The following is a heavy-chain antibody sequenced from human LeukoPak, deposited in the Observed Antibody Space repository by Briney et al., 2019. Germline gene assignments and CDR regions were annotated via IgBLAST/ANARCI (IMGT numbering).Heavy chain of an antibody. D-gene: IGHD6-19*01. CDR1: GGSISSYY. CDR2: IYYSGST. CDR3: ASPNSSGWPNDKYYYGMDV. J-gene: IGHJ6*02. Sequence: SETLSLTCTVSGGSISSYYWSWIRQPPGKGLEWIGYIYYSGSTNYNPSLKSRVTISVDTSKNQFSLKLSSVTAADTAVYYCASPNSSGWPNDKYYYGMDVWGQGTTVTVSS. V-gene: IGHV4-59*08.